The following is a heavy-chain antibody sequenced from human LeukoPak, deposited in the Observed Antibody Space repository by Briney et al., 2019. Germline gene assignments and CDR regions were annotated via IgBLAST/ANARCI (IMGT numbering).Heavy chain of an antibody. CDR3: AKDLKSMVRGACMDA. CDR1: GFTFSSYA. J-gene: IGHJ6*02. D-gene: IGHD3-10*01. Sequence: GGSLRLSCAASGFTFSSYAMHWVRQAPGKGLEWVAVISYDGSNKYYADSVKGRFTISSDNSKNTLFLQMNSLRAEDTAVYYCAKDLKSMVRGACMDAWGQGTTVTVSS. CDR2: ISYDGSNK. V-gene: IGHV3-30-3*01.